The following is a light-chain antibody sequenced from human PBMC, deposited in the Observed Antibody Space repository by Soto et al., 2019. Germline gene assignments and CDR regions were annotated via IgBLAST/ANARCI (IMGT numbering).Light chain of an antibody. CDR1: SSDVGGYNY. Sequence: QSVLTQPASVSGSPGQSITISCTGTSSDVGGYNYVSWYQQHPGKAPKLVIYEVSNRPSGVSNRFSGSKSGNMASLTISGLQAEDEADYYCTSYTGIITLDVFGTGTKLTVL. CDR3: TSYTGIITLDV. J-gene: IGLJ1*01. CDR2: EVS. V-gene: IGLV2-14*01.